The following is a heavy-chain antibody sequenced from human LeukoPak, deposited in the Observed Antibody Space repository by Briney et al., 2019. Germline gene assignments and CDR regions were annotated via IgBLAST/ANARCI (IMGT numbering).Heavy chain of an antibody. Sequence: GGSLRLSCAASGFTFSSYAMTWVRQAPGKGLEWVSGISGSGASTYFADSVKGRFTISRDNSKNTLCLQMNSLRAEDTAVYYCAKGHTYYYDSSSWGQGTLVTVSS. CDR2: ISGSGAST. V-gene: IGHV3-23*01. D-gene: IGHD3-22*01. J-gene: IGHJ4*02. CDR3: AKGHTYYYDSSS. CDR1: GFTFSSYA.